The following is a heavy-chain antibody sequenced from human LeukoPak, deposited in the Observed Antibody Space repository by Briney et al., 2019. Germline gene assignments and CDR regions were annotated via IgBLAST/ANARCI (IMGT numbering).Heavy chain of an antibody. J-gene: IGHJ6*02. V-gene: IGHV4-59*12. CDR2: IYYSGST. CDR1: GGSISSYY. D-gene: IGHD6-13*01. Sequence: SETLSLTCTVSGGSISSYYWSWIRQPPGKGLEWIGYIYYSGSTNYNPSLKSRVTMSVDTSKNQFSLKLSSVTAADTAVYYCASSPLAEGLCSSWYKPVSPGYYYYGMDVWGQGTTVTVSS. CDR3: ASSPLAEGLCSSWYKPVSPGYYYYGMDV.